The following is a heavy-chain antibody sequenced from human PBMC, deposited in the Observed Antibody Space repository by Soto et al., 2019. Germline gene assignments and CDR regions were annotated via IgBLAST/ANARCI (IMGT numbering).Heavy chain of an antibody. D-gene: IGHD3-10*01. V-gene: IGHV3-30*10. J-gene: IGHJ4*02. CDR3: ARAAEMTGHSYSDY. Sequence: QVQLVESGGGVVQSGRSLRLSCAASGFTFSSYSMQWVRQAPGKGLEWVTIISYDGSSKYYTDSVKGRFTVSRDDSKNTLYLQMNSLRAEDTAVYYCARAAEMTGHSYSDYWGQGTLVTVSS. CDR2: ISYDGSSK. CDR1: GFTFSSYS.